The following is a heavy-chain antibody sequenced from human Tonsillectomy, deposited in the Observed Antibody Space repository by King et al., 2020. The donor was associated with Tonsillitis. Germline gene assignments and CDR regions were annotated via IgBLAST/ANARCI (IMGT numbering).Heavy chain of an antibody. Sequence: QLVQSGAEVKKPGASVKVSCKASVYTFTSYGISWVRQAPGQGLEWMGWISAYNGNTNYAHKHQGRVTMTTDTSTSTAYMELRSLRSDDTAVYYCARDRVPAPYYYYYYGMDVWGQGTTVTVSS. J-gene: IGHJ6*02. CDR1: VYTFTSYG. CDR3: ARDRVPAPYYYYYYGMDV. V-gene: IGHV1-18*01. D-gene: IGHD2-2*01. CDR2: ISAYNGNT.